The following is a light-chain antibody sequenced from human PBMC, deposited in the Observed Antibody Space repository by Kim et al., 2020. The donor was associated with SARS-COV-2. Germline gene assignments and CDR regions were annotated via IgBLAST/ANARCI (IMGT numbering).Light chain of an antibody. V-gene: IGLV2-14*01. CDR2: DVR. Sequence: PLITTSSAATSGDVGGNNVASWYQQHPGKAPELINYDVRNRPSVFTDRFAATNAGNTASLTISGHQAEDEADYYCNSYTISTWVFGGGTKLTVL. CDR3: NSYTISTWV. CDR1: SGDVGGNNV. J-gene: IGLJ3*02.